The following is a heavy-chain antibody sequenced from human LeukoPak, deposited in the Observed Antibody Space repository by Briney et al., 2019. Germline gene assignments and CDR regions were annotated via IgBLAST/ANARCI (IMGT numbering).Heavy chain of an antibody. V-gene: IGHV4-4*07. CDR1: GGSISSYY. CDR3: ARVPDRSGYEIVWFDP. CDR2: IYTSGST. D-gene: IGHD3-22*01. J-gene: IGHJ5*02. Sequence: SETLSLTCTVSGGSISSYYWSWIRQPAGKGLEWIGRIYTSGSTNYNPSLKSRVTMSVDTSKNQFSLKLSSVTAADTAVYYCARVPDRSGYEIVWFDPWGQGTLVTVSS.